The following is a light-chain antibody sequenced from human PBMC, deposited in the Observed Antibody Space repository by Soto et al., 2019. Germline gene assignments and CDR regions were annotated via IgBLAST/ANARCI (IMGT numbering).Light chain of an antibody. J-gene: IGLJ1*01. V-gene: IGLV2-23*01. CDR3: CSYAGSGTFV. Sequence: QSVLTQPASVSGSPGQSITISCTGTSSDVGSCDLVSWYQQPPGKAPKLMIYEDTKRPSGISTRFSGSKSGNAASLTISGLQAEDEADYYCCSYAGSGTFVFGTGTKLTVL. CDR1: SSDVGSCDL. CDR2: EDT.